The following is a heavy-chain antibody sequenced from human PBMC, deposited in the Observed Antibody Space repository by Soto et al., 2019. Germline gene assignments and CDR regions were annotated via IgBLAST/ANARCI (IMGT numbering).Heavy chain of an antibody. CDR1: GFTFSSYS. Sequence: EVQLVESGGGLVQPGGSLRLSCAASGFTFSSYSMNWVRQAPGKGLEWVSYISSSSSTIYYADSVKGRFTISRENAKNSLYLQMNSLRAEDTAVYYCARADQLWFGEYAGHWGQGTLVTVSS. CDR3: ARADQLWFGEYAGH. D-gene: IGHD3-10*01. CDR2: ISSSSSTI. V-gene: IGHV3-48*01. J-gene: IGHJ1*01.